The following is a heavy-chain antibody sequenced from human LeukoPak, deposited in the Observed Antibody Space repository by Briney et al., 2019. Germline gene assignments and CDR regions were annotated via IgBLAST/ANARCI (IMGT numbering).Heavy chain of an antibody. J-gene: IGHJ1*01. CDR3: ARGTPSPVVTAAPSSAEYFQH. CDR2: INHSGST. V-gene: IGHV4-34*01. Sequence: PSETLSLTCAVYGGSFSGYYWSWIRQPPGKGLERIGEINHSGSTNYNPSLKSRVTISVDTSKNQFSLKLSSVTAADTAVYYCARGTPSPVVTAAPSSAEYFQHWGQGTLVTVSS. CDR1: GGSFSGYY. D-gene: IGHD2-21*02.